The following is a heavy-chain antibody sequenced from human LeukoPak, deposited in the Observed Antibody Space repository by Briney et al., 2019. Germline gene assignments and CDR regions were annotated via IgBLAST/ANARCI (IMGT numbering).Heavy chain of an antibody. CDR1: GYTFTGYY. D-gene: IGHD1-1*01. CDR3: ARDGLSTTGTTWEDYYYYGMDV. V-gene: IGHV1-3*01. J-gene: IGHJ6*04. CDR2: INAGNGNT. Sequence: GASVKVSCKASGYTFTGYYMHWVRQAPGQGLEWMGWINAGNGNTKYSQKFQGRVTITRDTSASTAYMELSSLRSEDTAVYYCARDGLSTTGTTWEDYYYYGMDVWGKGTTVTVSS.